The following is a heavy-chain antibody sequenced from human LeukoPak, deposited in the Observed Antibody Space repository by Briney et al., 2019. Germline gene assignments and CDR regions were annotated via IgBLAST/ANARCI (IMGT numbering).Heavy chain of an antibody. CDR3: SRKYSSSSSYYYYGMDV. CDR2: VDAGSDNR. CDR1: GYRFTSYS. V-gene: IGHV1-3*01. D-gene: IGHD6-6*01. J-gene: IGHJ6*02. Sequence: ASVKVSCKASGYRFTSYSIHWVRQAPGQRLEWMGSVDAGSDNRKYSQKFQGRVTITSDTSASTAYMELSSLRSEDTAVYYCSRKYSSSSSYYYYGMDVWGQGTTVTVSS.